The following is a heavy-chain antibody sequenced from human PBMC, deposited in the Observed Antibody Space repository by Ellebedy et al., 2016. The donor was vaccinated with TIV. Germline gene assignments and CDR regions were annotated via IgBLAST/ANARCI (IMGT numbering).Heavy chain of an antibody. CDR3: VKDLSNTGSYIRPFDY. V-gene: IGHV3-21*05. D-gene: IGHD2-2*02. Sequence: PGGSLRLSCAASGFTFSTYPMNWVRQAPGKGLEWLSYIGLATGDTHYAESVKGRFTVSRDNAQNALYLQMSSLTTEDTAVYYCVKDLSNTGSYIRPFDYWGQGTLVTVSS. CDR1: GFTFSTYP. J-gene: IGHJ4*02. CDR2: IGLATGDT.